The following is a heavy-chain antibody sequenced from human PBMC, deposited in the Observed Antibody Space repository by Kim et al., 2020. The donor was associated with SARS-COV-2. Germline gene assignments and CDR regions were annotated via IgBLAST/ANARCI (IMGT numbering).Heavy chain of an antibody. Sequence: GGSLRLSCAASGFTFSSYGMHWVRQAPGKGLEWVAVISYDGSNKYYADSVKGRFTISRDNSKNTLYLQMNSLRAEDTAVYYCAKDLQQLKYYFDYWGQGTLVTVSS. CDR3: AKDLQQLKYYFDY. D-gene: IGHD6-13*01. J-gene: IGHJ4*02. CDR1: GFTFSSYG. CDR2: ISYDGSNK. V-gene: IGHV3-30*18.